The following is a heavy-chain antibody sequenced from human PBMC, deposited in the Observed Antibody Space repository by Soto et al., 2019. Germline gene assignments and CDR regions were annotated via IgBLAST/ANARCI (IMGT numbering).Heavy chain of an antibody. D-gene: IGHD3-10*01. CDR2: ISAYNGNT. Sequence: QVQLVQSGAEVKKPGASVKVSCKASGYTLTSYGISWVRQAPGQGLEWMGWISAYNGNTNYAQKLQGRVTMTTDTATSTAYRELRSLRSDDTAVYYCARAYYGSGTKGWFDPWGQGTLVTVSS. CDR1: GYTLTSYG. CDR3: ARAYYGSGTKGWFDP. V-gene: IGHV1-18*01. J-gene: IGHJ5*02.